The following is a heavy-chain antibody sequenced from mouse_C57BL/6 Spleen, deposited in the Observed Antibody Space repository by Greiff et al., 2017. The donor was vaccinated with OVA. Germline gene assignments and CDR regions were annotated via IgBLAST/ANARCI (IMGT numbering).Heavy chain of an antibody. CDR2: ISGGGGNT. D-gene: IGHD2-1*01. CDR1: GFTFSSYT. J-gene: IGHJ3*01. Sequence: EVHLVESGGGLVKPGGSLKLSCAASGFTFSSYTMPWVRQTPEQRLEWVATISGGGGNTYYPDSVKGRFTISRDNAKNTLYLQMSSLRSEDTALYSCARELDGNYGAWFAYWGQGTLVTVSA. V-gene: IGHV5-9*01. CDR3: ARELDGNYGAWFAY.